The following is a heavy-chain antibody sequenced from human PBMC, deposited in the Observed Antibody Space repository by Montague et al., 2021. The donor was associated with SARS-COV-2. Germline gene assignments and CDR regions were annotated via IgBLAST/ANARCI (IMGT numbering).Heavy chain of an antibody. CDR1: GRPISNWH. J-gene: IGHJ4*02. CDR3: ATGDRAFDF. D-gene: IGHD2-21*01. CDR2: IYPSGNT. V-gene: IGHV4-4*07. Sequence: SQTLSLTCTVSGRPISNWHWNWIRQAGGKGLEFIGRIYPSGNTNYSPSLKSRVTMPLDTSKNELSLRLTSMTAADTAVYYCATGDRAFDFWGQGTLVTVSS.